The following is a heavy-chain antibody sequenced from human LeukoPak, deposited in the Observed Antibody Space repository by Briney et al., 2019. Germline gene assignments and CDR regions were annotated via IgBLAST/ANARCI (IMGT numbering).Heavy chain of an antibody. CDR3: AKGAYSSGWAYFDH. CDR2: ISFSVNTK. V-gene: IGHV3-48*04. D-gene: IGHD6-19*01. CDR1: GFTFSSYA. Sequence: GGSLRLSCAASGFTFSSYAMSWVRQAPGKGLEWVSYISFSVNTKYYGDSVKGRFTISRDNAKNSLYLHMDSLRAEDTAVYYCAKGAYSSGWAYFDHWGQGTLVTVSS. J-gene: IGHJ4*02.